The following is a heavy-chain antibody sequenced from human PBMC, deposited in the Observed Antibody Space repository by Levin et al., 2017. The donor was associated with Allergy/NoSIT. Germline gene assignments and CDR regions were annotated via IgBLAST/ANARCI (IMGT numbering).Heavy chain of an antibody. V-gene: IGHV1-18*01. CDR2: ISAYNANT. CDR1: GYTFTSYG. D-gene: IGHD6-19*01. J-gene: IGHJ6*02. CDR3: ARGDVYSSGWYGDYYYAMDV. Sequence: ASVKVSCKASGYTFTSYGISWVRQAPGHGLEWMGWISAYNANTNYAQKLQGRVTMTTDTPTSTAYMELRSLRSDDTAVYYCARGDVYSSGWYGDYYYAMDVWGQGTTVTVSS.